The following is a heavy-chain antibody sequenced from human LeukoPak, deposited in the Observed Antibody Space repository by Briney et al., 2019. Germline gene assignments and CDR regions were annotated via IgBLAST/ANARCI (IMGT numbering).Heavy chain of an antibody. CDR3: ARDPGGYCSGGSCFVPYYFDY. Sequence: SVKVSCKASGGTFSSYAISWVRQAPGQGLEWMGRIVPIFGTANYAQKFQGRVTITTDESTSTAYMELSSLRSEDTAVYYCARDPGGYCSGGSCFVPYYFDYWGQGTLVTVSS. V-gene: IGHV1-69*05. CDR2: IVPIFGTA. D-gene: IGHD2-15*01. CDR1: GGTFSSYA. J-gene: IGHJ4*02.